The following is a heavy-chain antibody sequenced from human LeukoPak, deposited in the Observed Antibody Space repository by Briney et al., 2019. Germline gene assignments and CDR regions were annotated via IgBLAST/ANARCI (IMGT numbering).Heavy chain of an antibody. D-gene: IGHD3-22*01. Sequence: GGSLRLSCAASGFTFSSYAMSWVRQAPGKGLEWVSAISGSGGSTYYADSVKGRFTISRDNSKNTLYLQMNSLRAEDTAVYYCAKDVRRYYDSSGPLDYWGQGTLVTVSS. CDR1: GFTFSSYA. CDR2: ISGSGGST. J-gene: IGHJ4*02. V-gene: IGHV3-23*01. CDR3: AKDVRRYYDSSGPLDY.